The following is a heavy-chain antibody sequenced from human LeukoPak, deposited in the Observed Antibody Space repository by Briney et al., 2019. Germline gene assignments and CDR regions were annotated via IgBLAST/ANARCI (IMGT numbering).Heavy chain of an antibody. CDR2: ISGSGGST. Sequence: GGSLRLSCAASGFTFSSYAMSWVRQAPGKGLEWVSAISGSGGSTYHADSVKGRFTISRDNSKNTLYLQMNSLRAEDTAVYYCAKDTDYYDSSGYYYAIDYWGQGTLVTVSS. J-gene: IGHJ4*02. CDR3: AKDTDYYDSSGYYYAIDY. V-gene: IGHV3-23*01. CDR1: GFTFSSYA. D-gene: IGHD3-22*01.